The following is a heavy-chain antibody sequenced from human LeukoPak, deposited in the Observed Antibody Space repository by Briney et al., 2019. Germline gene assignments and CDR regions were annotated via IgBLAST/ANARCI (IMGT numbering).Heavy chain of an antibody. CDR1: GFSFSTYG. CDR2: MWYDGSKD. Sequence: PGKSLRLSCAASGFSFSTYGIHWDRQAPGKGLEWVAVMWYDGSKDYYADSVKGRFTISRDTSKNTLYLQMNNLRAEDTAVYYCAKDRETYEYTFDYWGQGTLLTVSS. V-gene: IGHV3-33*06. D-gene: IGHD6-6*01. CDR3: AKDRETYEYTFDY. J-gene: IGHJ4*02.